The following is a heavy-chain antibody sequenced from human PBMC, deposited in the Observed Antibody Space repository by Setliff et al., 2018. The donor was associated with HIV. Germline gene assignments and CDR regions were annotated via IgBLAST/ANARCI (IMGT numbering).Heavy chain of an antibody. J-gene: IGHJ5*01. CDR2: IYYSGST. D-gene: IGHD1-26*01. CDR1: GGSISSYY. V-gene: IGHV4-59*01. CDR3: VGGYNFDY. Sequence: SGTLSLTCSVSGGSISSYYWSWIRQPPGKGLEWIGYIYYSGSTNYSPSLKSRVTISEDTSKNQIYLNLSSMTTADTAVYYCVGGYNFDYWGHGTLVTVSS.